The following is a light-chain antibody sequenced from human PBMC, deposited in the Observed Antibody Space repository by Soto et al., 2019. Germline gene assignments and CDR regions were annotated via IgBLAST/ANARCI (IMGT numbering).Light chain of an antibody. CDR1: SSDVGGYNY. V-gene: IGLV2-14*01. CDR2: EVS. Sequence: QSVLTQPASVSGSPGQSITTSCTGTSSDVGGYNYVSWYQQHPGKAPKLMIYEVSNRPSGVSNRFSGSKSGNTASLTISGLQAEDEADYYCSSYTSSSTYVFGTGTKVHRP. CDR3: SSYTSSSTYV. J-gene: IGLJ1*01.